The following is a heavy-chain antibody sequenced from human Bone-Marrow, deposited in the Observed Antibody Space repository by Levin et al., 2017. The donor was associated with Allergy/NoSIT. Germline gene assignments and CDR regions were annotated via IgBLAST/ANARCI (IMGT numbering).Heavy chain of an antibody. V-gene: IGHV3-66*01. D-gene: IGHD6-13*01. CDR2: IYSGGDT. CDR3: ARDGVGTAAGTP. J-gene: IGHJ4*02. CDR1: GFTVSRNY. Sequence: GESLKISCAASGFTVSRNYMSWVRQAPGKGLEWVSLIYSGGDTQYADSVKGRFAISRDNSKNTLYLQMNSLRADDTAVYYCARDGVGTAAGTPWGQGTLVTVSS.